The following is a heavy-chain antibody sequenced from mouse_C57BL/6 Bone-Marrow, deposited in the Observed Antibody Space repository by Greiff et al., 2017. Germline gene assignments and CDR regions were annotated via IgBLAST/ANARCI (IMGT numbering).Heavy chain of an antibody. V-gene: IGHV8-8*01. D-gene: IGHD1-1*01. Sequence: VKLMESGPGILQPSQTLSLTCSFSGFSLSTFGMGIGWIRQPSGKGLEWLAHIWWDDDKYYNPALKSRLTISKDTSKNQVFLKIANVDTADTATYYCARIDVITTVYYYAMDYWGQGTSVTVSS. CDR1: GFSLSTFGMG. J-gene: IGHJ4*01. CDR3: ARIDVITTVYYYAMDY. CDR2: IWWDDDK.